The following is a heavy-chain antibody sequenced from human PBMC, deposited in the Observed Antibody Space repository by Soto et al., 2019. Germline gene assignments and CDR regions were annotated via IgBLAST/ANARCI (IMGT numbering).Heavy chain of an antibody. V-gene: IGHV3-23*01. CDR1: GFTFSNYA. J-gene: IGHJ6*02. CDR2: ISGSGGST. Sequence: EVQLLESGGGLAQPGESLRLSCAASGFTFSNYAMSWVRQAPGKGLEWVSAISGSGGSTYYADSVKGRFTISRDNSKNTLSLEMNSLRAEDTAVYYCAKAIQTGLVMAAQYYYYGMDVWGQGTTVTVSS. CDR3: AKAIQTGLVMAAQYYYYGMDV. D-gene: IGHD1-26*01.